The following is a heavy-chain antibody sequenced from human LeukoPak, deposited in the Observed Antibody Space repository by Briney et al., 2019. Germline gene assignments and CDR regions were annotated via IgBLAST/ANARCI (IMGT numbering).Heavy chain of an antibody. Sequence: SVKVSCKASGGTFSSYAISWVRQAPGQGLEWMGGISPIFGTANYAQKLQGRVRITADAATSTAYMEPSSLRSEDTAVYYCARVRSKYCSSTSCYSFDYWGQGTLVTVSS. J-gene: IGHJ4*02. CDR2: ISPIFGTA. CDR3: ARVRSKYCSSTSCYSFDY. CDR1: GGTFSSYA. D-gene: IGHD2-2*01. V-gene: IGHV1-69*13.